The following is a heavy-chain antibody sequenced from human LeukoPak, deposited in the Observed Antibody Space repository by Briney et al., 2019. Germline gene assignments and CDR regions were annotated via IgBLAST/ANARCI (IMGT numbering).Heavy chain of an antibody. CDR1: GGSISSYY. CDR3: AREVPGGYLEPGY. Sequence: PSETLPLTCTVSGGSISSYYWSWIRQPPGKGLEWIGYIYYSGSTNYNPSLKSRVTISVDTSKNQFSLKLSSVTAADTAVYYCAREVPGGYLEPGYWGQGTLVTVSS. D-gene: IGHD3-22*01. J-gene: IGHJ4*02. CDR2: IYYSGST. V-gene: IGHV4-59*01.